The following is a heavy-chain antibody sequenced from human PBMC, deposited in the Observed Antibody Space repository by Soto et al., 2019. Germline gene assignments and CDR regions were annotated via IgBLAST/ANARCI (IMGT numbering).Heavy chain of an antibody. D-gene: IGHD1-7*01. V-gene: IGHV4-59*01. CDR3: ARGHWNYLFDY. Sequence: HVQLHESCPGLVNPSETLSLTCTVSGGSISSYYWSWIRQPPGKGLEWIGYIYYSGSTNYNPSLKSRVIISVDTSKNQFSLKLSSVTAADTAVYYCARGHWNYLFDYWGQGTLVTVSS. CDR2: IYYSGST. J-gene: IGHJ4*02. CDR1: GGSISSYY.